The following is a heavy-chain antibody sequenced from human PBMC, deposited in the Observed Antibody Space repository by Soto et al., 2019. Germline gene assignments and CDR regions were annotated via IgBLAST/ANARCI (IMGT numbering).Heavy chain of an antibody. CDR2: IKEDGSET. Sequence: EVQLVESGGGLVQPGGSLRLSCGASEFAFSNYWMTWVRQAPGKGLERVANIKEDGSETYYVDSVKGRFTISRDNAKNSLFLQMNSLRAEDTAVYYCARGRSYRNYDDYWGQGTLVTVSS. J-gene: IGHJ4*02. CDR1: EFAFSNYW. CDR3: ARGRSYRNYDDY. V-gene: IGHV3-7*03.